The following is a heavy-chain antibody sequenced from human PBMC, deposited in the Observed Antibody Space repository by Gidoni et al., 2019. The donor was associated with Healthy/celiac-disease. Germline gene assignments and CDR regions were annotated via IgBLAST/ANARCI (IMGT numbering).Heavy chain of an antibody. J-gene: IGHJ4*02. CDR1: GVAFSSYS. CDR2: ISSSSSYI. Sequence: EVQLGESGGGLVKPGGSMRLSCAASGVAFSSYSMNWVRQAPGKGLEWVSSISSSSSYIYYADSVNGRFTISRDNAKNSLYLQMNSLRAEDTAVYYCARGERYCSGCSCFGFDYWGQGTLVTVSS. CDR3: ARGERYCSGCSCFGFDY. D-gene: IGHD2-15*01. V-gene: IGHV3-21*01.